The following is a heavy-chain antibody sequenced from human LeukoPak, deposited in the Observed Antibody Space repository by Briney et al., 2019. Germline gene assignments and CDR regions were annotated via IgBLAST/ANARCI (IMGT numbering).Heavy chain of an antibody. CDR1: GGSFSAYY. V-gene: IGHV4-34*01. CDR3: ARVIKYYDSSGYIDY. J-gene: IGHJ4*02. CDR2: INHSGST. Sequence: SETLSLTCAVSGGSFSAYYWSWIRQPPGMGLEWIGEINHSGSTYYNPSLKSRVTISVDTSKNQFSLKLSSVTAADTAVYYCARVIKYYDSSGYIDYWGQGTLVTVSS. D-gene: IGHD3-22*01.